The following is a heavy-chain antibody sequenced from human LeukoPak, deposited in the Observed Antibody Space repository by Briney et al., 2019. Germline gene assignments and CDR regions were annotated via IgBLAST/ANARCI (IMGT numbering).Heavy chain of an antibody. CDR1: GGSISSSSYY. Sequence: SETLSLTCTVSGGSISSSSYYWGWTRQPPGKGLDWIGSIYYSGSTYYNPSLKSRFTISVDTSKNQFSLKLSSVTAADTAVYYCVNYYDSSDYQQPNHFDYWGQGTLVTVSS. CDR2: IYYSGST. V-gene: IGHV4-39*01. D-gene: IGHD3-22*01. CDR3: VNYYDSSDYQQPNHFDY. J-gene: IGHJ4*02.